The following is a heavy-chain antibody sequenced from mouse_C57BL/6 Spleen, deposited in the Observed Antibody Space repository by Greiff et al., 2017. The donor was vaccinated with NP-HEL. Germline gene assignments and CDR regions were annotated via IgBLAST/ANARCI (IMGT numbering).Heavy chain of an antibody. CDR1: GYTFTGYW. V-gene: IGHV1-9*01. D-gene: IGHD1-1*01. J-gene: IGHJ2*01. CDR2: ILPGSGST. Sequence: QVQLQQSGAELMKPGASVKLSCKATGYTFTGYWIEWVKQRPGHGLEWIGEILPGSGSTNYNEKFKGKATFTADTSSNTAYMQLSSLTTEDSAIYYCAREGYITTVVANYFDYWGQGTTLTVSS. CDR3: AREGYITTVVANYFDY.